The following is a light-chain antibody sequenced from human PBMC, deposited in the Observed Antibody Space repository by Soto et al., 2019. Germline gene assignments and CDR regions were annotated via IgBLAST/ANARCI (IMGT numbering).Light chain of an antibody. CDR2: DAS. CDR3: QQRSNWLI. Sequence: EIVLTQSPATLSLSPGERATLSCRASQSVSSYLAWYQQKPGQAPRLLIYDASNRATGIPARFSGSGSGTDFTLTISSLEPEDFAVYYCQQRSNWLIFRGGTKVEIK. J-gene: IGKJ4*01. CDR1: QSVSSY. V-gene: IGKV3-11*01.